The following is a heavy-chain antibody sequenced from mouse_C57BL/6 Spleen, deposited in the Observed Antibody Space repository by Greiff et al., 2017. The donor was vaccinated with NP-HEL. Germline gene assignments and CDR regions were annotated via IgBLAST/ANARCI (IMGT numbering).Heavy chain of an antibody. D-gene: IGHD1-1*01. J-gene: IGHJ2*01. CDR2: IYPGDGDT. CDR3: ARSSAVVAHDY. V-gene: IGHV1-80*01. Sequence: QVQLQQSGAELVKPGASVKISCKASGYAFSSYWMNWVKQRPGQGLEWIGQIYPGDGDTNYNGKFKGKATLTADKSSSTAYMQHSSLTSEDSAVYFCARSSAVVAHDYWGQGTTLTVSS. CDR1: GYAFSSYW.